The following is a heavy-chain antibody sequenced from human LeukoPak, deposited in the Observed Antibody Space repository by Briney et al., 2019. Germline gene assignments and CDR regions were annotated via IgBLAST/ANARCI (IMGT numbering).Heavy chain of an antibody. J-gene: IGHJ4*02. CDR1: GFIFDDYG. CDR2: INWNGSIT. V-gene: IGHV3-20*04. Sequence: GGSLRLSCAASGFIFDDYGMSWVRHAPGKGLEWVSGINWNGSITGYADSVKGRFTISRDNAKNSLYLQMNSLRAEDTALYYCARVYLSQQLVPGLDYWGQGTLVTVSS. D-gene: IGHD6-13*01. CDR3: ARVYLSQQLVPGLDY.